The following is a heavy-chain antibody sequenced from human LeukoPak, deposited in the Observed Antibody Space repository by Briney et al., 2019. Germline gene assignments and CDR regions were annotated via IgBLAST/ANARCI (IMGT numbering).Heavy chain of an antibody. Sequence: ASVKVSCKTSGYSFTGYYMHWVRQAPGQGLEWMGWINPNSGGTSSAQKFQGRVTMTRDTSITTVYMEVSWLTSDDTAIYYCARADRLHGGPYLIGPWGQGTLVTVSS. V-gene: IGHV1-2*02. J-gene: IGHJ5*02. CDR2: INPNSGGT. CDR3: ARADRLHGGPYLIGP. D-gene: IGHD2-21*01. CDR1: GYSFTGYY.